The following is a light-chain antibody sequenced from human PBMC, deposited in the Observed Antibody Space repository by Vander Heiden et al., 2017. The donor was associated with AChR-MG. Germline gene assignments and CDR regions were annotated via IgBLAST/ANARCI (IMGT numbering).Light chain of an antibody. CDR1: QSVSSN. Sequence: DIVTTQSPAILSVSPGERATLSCRASQSVSSNLAGYQQKPGQAPRLLIYGASTRATGIPARFSGSGSGTEFTLTISSLQSEDFAVYYCQQYNNWPPWTFGQGTKVEIK. V-gene: IGKV3-15*01. J-gene: IGKJ1*01. CDR2: GAS. CDR3: QQYNNWPPWT.